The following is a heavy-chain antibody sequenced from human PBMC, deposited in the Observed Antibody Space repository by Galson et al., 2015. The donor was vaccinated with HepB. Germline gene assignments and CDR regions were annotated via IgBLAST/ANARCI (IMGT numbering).Heavy chain of an antibody. J-gene: IGHJ4*02. CDR3: TKDTSSGWSGGYFDD. CDR1: GFTFDDYT. Sequence: SLRLSCAAPGFTFDDYTMHWVRQAPGKGLEWVSLINWDGDSTFYADSVKGRFTISRDNSKNSLYLQMNSLRTEDSALYYCTKDTSSGWSGGYFDDLGQGTLVTVSS. CDR2: INWDGDST. V-gene: IGHV3-43*01. D-gene: IGHD6-19*01.